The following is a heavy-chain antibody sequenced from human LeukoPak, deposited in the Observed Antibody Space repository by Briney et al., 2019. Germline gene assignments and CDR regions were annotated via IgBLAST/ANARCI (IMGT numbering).Heavy chain of an antibody. Sequence: GGSLRLSCAASGFTFSSYAMSWVRQAPGKGLEWVSSISGSGGSTYYADSVKGRFTISRDNSKNTLYLQMNSLRAEDTDVYYCAISRAHCSSTSCYRPPNYYYYYYMDVWGKGTTVTVSS. CDR1: GFTFSSYA. CDR3: AISRAHCSSTSCYRPPNYYYYYYMDV. CDR2: ISGSGGST. D-gene: IGHD2-2*02. J-gene: IGHJ6*03. V-gene: IGHV3-23*01.